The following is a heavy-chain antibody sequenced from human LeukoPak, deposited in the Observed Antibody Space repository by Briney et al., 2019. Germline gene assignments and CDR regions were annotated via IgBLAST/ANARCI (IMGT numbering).Heavy chain of an antibody. CDR3: AKSVTWRYYFDY. CDR1: GFTFSSYA. V-gene: IGHV3-23*01. CDR2: ISGSGGST. D-gene: IGHD2-21*02. Sequence: PGGSLRLSCSASGFTFSSYAMSWVRQAPGKGLEWVSAISGSGGSTYYADSVKGRFTISRDNSKNTLYLQMNSLRAEDTAVYYCAKSVTWRYYFDYWGQGTLVTVSS. J-gene: IGHJ4*02.